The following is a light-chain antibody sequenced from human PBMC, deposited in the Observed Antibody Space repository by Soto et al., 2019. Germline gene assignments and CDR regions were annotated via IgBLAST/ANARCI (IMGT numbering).Light chain of an antibody. V-gene: IGLV2-23*01. CDR1: SSNIGRNF. Sequence: QSVLTQPPSVSAAPGQKVTISCSGSSSNIGRNFVSWYQHLPRTAPKLMIYEATERPSGVSNRFSGSKSGNTASLTVSALQAEDEGNYFCCSYAGNRNFWVFGGGTKLTVL. J-gene: IGLJ3*02. CDR2: EAT. CDR3: CSYAGNRNFWV.